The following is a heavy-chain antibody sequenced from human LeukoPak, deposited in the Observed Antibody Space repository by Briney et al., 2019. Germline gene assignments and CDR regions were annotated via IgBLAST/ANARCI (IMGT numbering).Heavy chain of an antibody. CDR3: AKDRGDYDPEYFQN. CDR2: IYTSGST. Sequence: SETLSLTCTVSGGSISSGSYYWSWIRQPAGKGLEWIGRIYTSGSTNYNPSLKSRVTMSVDTSKNQFSLKLNSVTAADTAVYYCAKDRGDYDPEYFQNWGQGTLVTVSS. J-gene: IGHJ1*01. D-gene: IGHD4-17*01. V-gene: IGHV4-61*02. CDR1: GGSISSGSYY.